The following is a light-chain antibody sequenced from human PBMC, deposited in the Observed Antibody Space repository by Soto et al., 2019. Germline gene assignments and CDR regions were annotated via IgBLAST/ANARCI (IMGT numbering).Light chain of an antibody. Sequence: QSVLTQPPSASGTPGQRVTISCSGSGSNIGSNTVNWYQQLPGTAPKLLIYNNSQRPSGVPDRFSGSKSGTSASLAISGLQSDIEADYYCAAWDDSLNGYVFGIGTKVTGL. V-gene: IGLV1-44*01. CDR1: GSNIGSNT. CDR3: AAWDDSLNGYV. J-gene: IGLJ1*01. CDR2: NNS.